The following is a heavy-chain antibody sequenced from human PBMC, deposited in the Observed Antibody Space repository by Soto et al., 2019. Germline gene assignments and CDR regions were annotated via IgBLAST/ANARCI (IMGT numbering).Heavy chain of an antibody. D-gene: IGHD5-12*01. CDR1: GLTFRAFS. J-gene: IGHJ4*02. Sequence: EVQLLESGGGLVQPGGSLRLSCAASGLTFRAFSMSWVRQPPGKGLKWVSGISGSGGSTYYADSVKGRFTISRDSSSNTLYLQMSSLRAEDTAVYYCAKSRGDSWYLYYYDYWGQGTLVTVSS. CDR3: AKSRGDSWYLYYYDY. V-gene: IGHV3-23*01. CDR2: ISGSGGST.